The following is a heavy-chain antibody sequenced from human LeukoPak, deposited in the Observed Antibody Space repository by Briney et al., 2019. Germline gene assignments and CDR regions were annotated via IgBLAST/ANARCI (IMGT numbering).Heavy chain of an antibody. CDR2: IYYSGST. Sequence: SETLSLTCTVSGGSISSSSYYWGWIRQPPGKGLEWIGSIYYSGSTYYNPSLKSRVTISVDTSKNQFSLKLSSVTAADTAVYYCARDCSGGSCYSHAFDIWGQGTMVTVSS. CDR3: ARDCSGGSCYSHAFDI. D-gene: IGHD2-15*01. CDR1: GGSISSSSYY. J-gene: IGHJ3*02. V-gene: IGHV4-39*07.